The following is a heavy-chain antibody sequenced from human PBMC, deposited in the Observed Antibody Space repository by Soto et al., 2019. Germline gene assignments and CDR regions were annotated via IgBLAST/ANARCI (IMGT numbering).Heavy chain of an antibody. CDR3: ARPYSSSWYGYFDL. Sequence: QVQLQESGPGLVKPSQTLSLTCTVSGGSISSGGYYWSWIRQHPGKGLEWIGYIYYSGSTYYNPSRKSRVTISVDTSKNQFSLKLSSVTAADTAVYYCARPYSSSWYGYFDLWGRGTLVTVSS. CDR1: GGSISSGGYY. CDR2: IYYSGST. V-gene: IGHV4-31*03. D-gene: IGHD6-13*01. J-gene: IGHJ2*01.